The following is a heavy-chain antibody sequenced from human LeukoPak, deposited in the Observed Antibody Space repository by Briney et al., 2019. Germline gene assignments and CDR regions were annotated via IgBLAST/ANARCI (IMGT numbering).Heavy chain of an antibody. D-gene: IGHD3-3*02. CDR3: AQFLAGDGS. CDR1: GFTVSTYA. Sequence: PGGSLRLSCAASGFTVSTYAMSWVRQAPGKGLEWVSAFSGSGASTYYADSVKGRFTISRDNSRNTLYLQMSSLRAEDTAVYHCAQFLAGDGSWGQGTLVTVSS. J-gene: IGHJ5*02. V-gene: IGHV3-23*01. CDR2: FSGSGAST.